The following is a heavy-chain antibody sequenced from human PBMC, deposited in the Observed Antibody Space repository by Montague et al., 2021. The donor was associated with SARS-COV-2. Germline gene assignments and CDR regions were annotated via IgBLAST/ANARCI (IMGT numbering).Heavy chain of an antibody. CDR2: THQWGGT. J-gene: IGHJ2*01. Sequence: SETLSLTCAVSGGSITSENWWSWVRQPPGKGLEWIAETHQWGGTNYNPSLRSRVTILLDNSKNQFSLMLTSVTAADTAMYYCAREYRIELWQTNWYFGLWGRGTLVTVSS. CDR1: GGSITSENW. D-gene: IGHD3-16*01. CDR3: AREYRIELWQTNWYFGL. V-gene: IGHV4-4*02.